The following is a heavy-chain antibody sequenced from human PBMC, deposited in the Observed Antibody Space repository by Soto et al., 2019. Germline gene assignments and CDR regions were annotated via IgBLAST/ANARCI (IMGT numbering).Heavy chain of an antibody. Sequence: GASVKVSCKASGYTFTIYPMHWVRQAPGQGLEWMGWINAGNGDTKYSQKFPGRVTITRDTSASTAYMELSSLRSEDTAVYYCARDWTHYDSSGPGDYWGQGTLVTVSS. V-gene: IGHV1-3*01. CDR2: INAGNGDT. J-gene: IGHJ4*02. CDR3: ARDWTHYDSSGPGDY. CDR1: GYTFTIYP. D-gene: IGHD3-22*01.